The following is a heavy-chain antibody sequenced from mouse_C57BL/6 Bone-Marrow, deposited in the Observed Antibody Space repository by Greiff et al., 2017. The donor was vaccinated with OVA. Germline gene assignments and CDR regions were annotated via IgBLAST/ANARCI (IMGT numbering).Heavy chain of an antibody. V-gene: IGHV1-59*01. CDR1: GYTFTSHW. J-gene: IGHJ3*01. CDR3: ARKPYYYGSSFFAY. D-gene: IGHD1-1*01. Sequence: QVQLKQPGAELVRPGTSVKLSCKASGYTFTSHWMHWVKQRPGQGLEWIGVIDPSDSYTNYNQKFKGKATLTVDTSSSTAYMQLSSLTSEDSAVYYCARKPYYYGSSFFAYWGQGTLVTVSA. CDR2: IDPSDSYT.